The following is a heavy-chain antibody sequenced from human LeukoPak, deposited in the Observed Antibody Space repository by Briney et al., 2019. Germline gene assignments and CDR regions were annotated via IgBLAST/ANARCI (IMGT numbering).Heavy chain of an antibody. CDR3: ARESSGWYEGWFDY. D-gene: IGHD6-19*01. V-gene: IGHV4-59*01. CDR2: IYYSGST. Sequence: SETLSLTCTVSGGSISSYYWSWIRQPPGKGLEWIGYIYYSGSTNYNPSLKSRVTISVGTSKNQFSLKLSSVTAADTAVYYCARESSGWYEGWFDYWGQGTLVTVSS. J-gene: IGHJ4*02. CDR1: GGSISSYY.